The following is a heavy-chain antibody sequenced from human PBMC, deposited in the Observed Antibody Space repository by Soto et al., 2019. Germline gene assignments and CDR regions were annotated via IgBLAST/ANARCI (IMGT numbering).Heavy chain of an antibody. J-gene: IGHJ4*02. CDR1: GGSISSGGYY. Sequence: SETLSLTCTVSGGSISSGGYYWSWIRQHPGKGLEWIGYIYYSGSTYYNPSLKSRVTISVDTSKNQFSLKLSSVTAADTAVYYCASMIVTQGRKYYFDYWGQGTLVTVSS. CDR2: IYYSGST. D-gene: IGHD3-22*01. CDR3: ASMIVTQGRKYYFDY. V-gene: IGHV4-31*03.